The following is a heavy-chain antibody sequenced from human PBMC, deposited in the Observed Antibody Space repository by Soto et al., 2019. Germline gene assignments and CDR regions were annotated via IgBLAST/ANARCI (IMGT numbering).Heavy chain of an antibody. Sequence: GASVKVSCKASGYTFTSYGISWVRQAPGQGLEWMGWISAYNGNTNYAQKLQGRVTMTTDTSTSTAYMELRSLRSDDTAVYYCARGLSGYSYGMYYYYMDVWGKGTTVTVSS. J-gene: IGHJ6*03. CDR3: ARGLSGYSYGMYYYYMDV. D-gene: IGHD5-18*01. CDR1: GYTFTSYG. V-gene: IGHV1-18*01. CDR2: ISAYNGNT.